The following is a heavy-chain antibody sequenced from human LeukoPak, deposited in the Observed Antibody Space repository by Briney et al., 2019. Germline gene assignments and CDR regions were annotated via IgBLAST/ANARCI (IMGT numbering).Heavy chain of an antibody. J-gene: IGHJ6*02. V-gene: IGHV3-21*01. CDR3: ARVRRDTGGMDV. CDR1: GFTFSSYS. CDR2: ISSSSSYI. D-gene: IGHD5-18*01. Sequence: GGSLRLSCAASGFTFSSYSMNWVRQAPGKGLEWVSSISSSSSYIYYADSVKGRFTISRDNAKNSLYLQMNSLRAEDTAVYYCARVRRDTGGMDVWGQGTTVTVPS.